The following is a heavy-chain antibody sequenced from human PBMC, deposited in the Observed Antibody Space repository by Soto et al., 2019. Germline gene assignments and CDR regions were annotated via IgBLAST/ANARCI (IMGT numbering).Heavy chain of an antibody. CDR2: ISAYNGNT. CDR1: SYIFISYG. J-gene: IGHJ3*02. D-gene: IGHD3-3*01. V-gene: IGHV1-18*01. CDR3: ARDARNYDFWSGPTKGDAFDI. Sequence: ASVKVSCKASSYIFISYGISWVRQAPGDGLEWMGWISAYNGNTNSAQKFQGRVTMTTDTSTSTAYMELTSLRYDDTAVYYCARDARNYDFWSGPTKGDAFDIWGQGTMVTVSS.